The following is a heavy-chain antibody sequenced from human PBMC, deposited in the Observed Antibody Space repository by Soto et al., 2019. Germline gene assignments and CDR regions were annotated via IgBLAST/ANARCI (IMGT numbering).Heavy chain of an antibody. CDR3: ARYCSGGSCDGPFDY. CDR2: IIPILGIA. Sequence: ASVKVSCKASGGTFSSYTISWVRQAPGQGLEWMGRIIPILGIANYAQKFQGRVTITADKSTSTAYMELSSLRSEDTAVYYCARYCSGGSCDGPFDYWGQGTLVTVSS. V-gene: IGHV1-69*02. D-gene: IGHD2-15*01. J-gene: IGHJ4*02. CDR1: GGTFSSYT.